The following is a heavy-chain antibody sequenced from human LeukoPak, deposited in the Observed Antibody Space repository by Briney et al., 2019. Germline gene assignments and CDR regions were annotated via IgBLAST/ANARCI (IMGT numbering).Heavy chain of an antibody. V-gene: IGHV3-30*04. Sequence: PGGSLRLPCAASGFTSSSYAMHWVRQAPGKGLEWVAVISYDGSNKYYADSVKGRFTISRDNSKNTLYLQMNSLRAEDTAVYYCARAGSGTYYHYYGMDVWGQGTTVTVSS. CDR2: ISYDGSNK. J-gene: IGHJ6*02. CDR3: ARAGSGTYYHYYGMDV. D-gene: IGHD1-26*01. CDR1: GFTSSSYA.